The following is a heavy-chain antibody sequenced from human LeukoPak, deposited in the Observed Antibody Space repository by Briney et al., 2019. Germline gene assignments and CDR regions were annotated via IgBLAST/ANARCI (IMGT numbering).Heavy chain of an antibody. CDR1: GFTFSAFG. Sequence: GGSLRLSCAASGFTFSAFGMNWVRQAPGKGLEWVSTITKSGDSTYYVDSVKGRFTISRDNSKNTLYLQMNSLRAEDTAVYYCVRGEYYYDSSGRGFDLWGRGTLVTVSS. D-gene: IGHD3-22*01. V-gene: IGHV3-23*01. CDR3: VRGEYYYDSSGRGFDL. J-gene: IGHJ2*01. CDR2: ITKSGDST.